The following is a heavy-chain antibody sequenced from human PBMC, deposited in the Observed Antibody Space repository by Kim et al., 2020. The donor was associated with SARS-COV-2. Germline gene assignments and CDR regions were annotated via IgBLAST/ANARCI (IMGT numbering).Heavy chain of an antibody. J-gene: IGHJ5*02. Sequence: SETLSLTCTVSGGSISSSSYYWGWIRQPPGKGLEWIGSIYYSGSTYYNPSLKSRATISVDTSKNQFSLKLGSVTAADTAVYYCATHIVVVVAATRDGYNTVHWFDPWGQGTLVTVSS. CDR2: IYYSGST. CDR1: GGSISSSSYY. D-gene: IGHD2-15*01. V-gene: IGHV4-39*01. CDR3: ATHIVVVVAATRDGYNTVHWFDP.